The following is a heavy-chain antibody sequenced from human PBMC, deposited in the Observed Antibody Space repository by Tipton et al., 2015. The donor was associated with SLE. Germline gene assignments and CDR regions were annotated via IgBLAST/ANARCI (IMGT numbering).Heavy chain of an antibody. Sequence: SLRLSCTGSGFTFGDYDMSWFRQAPGKGLDWVGSIRSKANGETTEYAASVKGRFIIRRDDSKSIAYLQMNSLITEDTAVYYCTRGATLFGVASYFDYWGQGTLVTVSS. D-gene: IGHD3-3*01. CDR1: GFTFGDYD. CDR2: IRSKANGETT. J-gene: IGHJ4*02. CDR3: TRGATLFGVASYFDY. V-gene: IGHV3-49*03.